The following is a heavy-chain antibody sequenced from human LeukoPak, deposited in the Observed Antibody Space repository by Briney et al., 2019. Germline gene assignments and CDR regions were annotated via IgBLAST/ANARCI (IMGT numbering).Heavy chain of an antibody. Sequence: GASVKVSCKASGYTFTSYDINWVRQATGQGLEWMGWMNPNSGNTGYAQKFQGRVTMTRNTSISTAYMELSSLRSEDTAVYYCARGSKYGDYVWYYYYGMGVWGQGTTVTVSS. V-gene: IGHV1-8*01. CDR2: MNPNSGNT. J-gene: IGHJ6*02. D-gene: IGHD4-17*01. CDR3: ARGSKYGDYVWYYYYGMGV. CDR1: GYTFTSYD.